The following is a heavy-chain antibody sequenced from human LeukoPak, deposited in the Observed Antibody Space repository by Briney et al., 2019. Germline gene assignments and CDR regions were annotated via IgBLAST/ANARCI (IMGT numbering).Heavy chain of an antibody. CDR3: ARQTDYYDSSGYYSYYFDY. Sequence: PSETLSLTCTVSGGSISSYYWSWIRQPPGKGLEWIGYTYYSGSTNYNPSLKSRVTISVDTSKNQFSLKLSSVTAADTAVYYCARQTDYYDSSGYYSYYFDYWGQGTLVTVSS. J-gene: IGHJ4*02. CDR1: GGSISSYY. D-gene: IGHD3-22*01. V-gene: IGHV4-59*08. CDR2: TYYSGST.